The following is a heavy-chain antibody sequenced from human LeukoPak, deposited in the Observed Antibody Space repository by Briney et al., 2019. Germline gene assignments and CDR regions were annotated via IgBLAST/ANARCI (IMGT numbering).Heavy chain of an antibody. J-gene: IGHJ4*02. D-gene: IGHD2-15*01. V-gene: IGHV1-46*01. CDR3: ARVGDCSGGSCYMGPFDY. Sequence: ASVKVSCKASGYTFTSCYMHWVRQAPGQGLEWMGIINPSGGSTSYAQKFQGRVTMTRDTSTSTVYMELSSLRSEDTAVYYCARVGDCSGGSCYMGPFDYWGQGTLVTVSS. CDR2: INPSGGST. CDR1: GYTFTSCY.